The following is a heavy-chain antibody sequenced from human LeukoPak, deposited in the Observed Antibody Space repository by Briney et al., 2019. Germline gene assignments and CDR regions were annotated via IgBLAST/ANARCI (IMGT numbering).Heavy chain of an antibody. D-gene: IGHD2-2*01. CDR3: AKGAPYCSSTSCLVGGFDI. Sequence: GRSLRLSSAASGFTFSSYGMHWVRQAPGKGLEWVAVIWYGGSNKYYADSVKGRFTISRDNSKNTLYLQMNSLRAEDTAVYYCAKGAPYCSSTSCLVGGFDIWGQGTMVTVSS. CDR2: IWYGGSNK. V-gene: IGHV3-30*18. J-gene: IGHJ3*02. CDR1: GFTFSSYG.